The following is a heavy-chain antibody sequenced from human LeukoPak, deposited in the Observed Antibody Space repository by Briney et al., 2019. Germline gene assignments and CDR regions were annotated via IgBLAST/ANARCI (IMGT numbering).Heavy chain of an antibody. J-gene: IGHJ6*02. V-gene: IGHV3-30-3*01. CDR3: ARGIAAAGSYYYYGMDV. CDR2: ISYDGSNK. Sequence: PGGSLRLSCAASGFTFSSYAMHWGRQAPGKGLEWVAVISYDGSNKYYADSVKGRFTISRDNSKNTLYLQMNSLRAEDTAVYYCARGIAAAGSYYYYGMDVWGQGTTVTVSS. CDR1: GFTFSSYA. D-gene: IGHD6-13*01.